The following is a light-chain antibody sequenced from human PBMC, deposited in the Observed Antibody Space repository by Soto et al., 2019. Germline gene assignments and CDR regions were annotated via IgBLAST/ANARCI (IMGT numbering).Light chain of an antibody. V-gene: IGKV3-20*01. CDR1: QSISGTY. CDR3: QQYGSSSFA. Sequence: EIVLTQYPGTLSLSPGERATLSCRARQSISGTYLAWYQKKPGQAPRLLLYGASNRATGIPDRFSGSGYGTDFTLPISRLEPDDCAVYYCQQYGSSSFAFGPGTKVEIK. CDR2: GAS. J-gene: IGKJ3*01.